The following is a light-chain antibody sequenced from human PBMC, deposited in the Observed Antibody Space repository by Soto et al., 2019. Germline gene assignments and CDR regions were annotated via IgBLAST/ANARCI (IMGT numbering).Light chain of an antibody. Sequence: DIQMTQSPPSLSASVGDRVTITCRASQSISNYLNWYQQQPGKAPKVLIYAASTLQSGVPSRFSGSGSGTDFTLTISSLQPEDFATYYCQQSYSTPRTFGQGTKV. CDR1: QSISNY. CDR3: QQSYSTPRT. CDR2: AAS. V-gene: IGKV1-39*01. J-gene: IGKJ1*01.